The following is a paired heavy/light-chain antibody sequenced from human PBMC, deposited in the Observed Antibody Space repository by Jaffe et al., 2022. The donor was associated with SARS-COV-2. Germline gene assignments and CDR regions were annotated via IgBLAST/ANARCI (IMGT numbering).Light chain of an antibody. CDR3: MQALQSPIT. CDR2: LSS. J-gene: IGKJ3*01. V-gene: IGKV2-28*01. CDR1: QSLLHSNGYTY. Sequence: DIVMTQSPLSLPVTPGEPASISCRSSQSLLHSNGYTYLSWYLQKPGQSPQLLIYLSSNRASGVPDRFSGSGSGTDFTLKVSRVEAEDVGVYYCMQALQSPITFGPGTKVDIK.
Heavy chain of an antibody. Sequence: EVELVESGGGLVQPGGSLRLSCAASGFAFSKNWMTWVRQAPGKGLEWVASIKEDGSEKLHVDSVKDRFTISRDNAKNSLYLQMNSLRGEDTAVYYCVKSQYRACDYWGQGTLVTVSS. CDR2: IKEDGSEK. D-gene: IGHD5-12*01. V-gene: IGHV3-7*03. CDR3: VKSQYRACDY. CDR1: GFAFSKNW. J-gene: IGHJ4*02.